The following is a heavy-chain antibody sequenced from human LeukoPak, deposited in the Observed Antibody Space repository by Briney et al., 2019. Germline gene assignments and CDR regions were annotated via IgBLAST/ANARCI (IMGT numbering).Heavy chain of an antibody. J-gene: IGHJ4*02. V-gene: IGHV1-46*01. CDR1: GYTVTDYY. CDR2: IHISTGDT. D-gene: IGHD5-12*01. CDR3: ARDSRYDEGY. Sequence: ASVKVSCKTSGYTVTDYYMHWLRQAPGQGLEWVGRIHISTGDTIYAQQFQGRVSVTRGTSTSTLYMELSSLRSEDTAVYYCARDSRYDEGYWGQGTLVTVSS.